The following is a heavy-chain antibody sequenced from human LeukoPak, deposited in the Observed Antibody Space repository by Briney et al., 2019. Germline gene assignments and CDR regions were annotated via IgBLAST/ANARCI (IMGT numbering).Heavy chain of an antibody. CDR2: INWNGGST. CDR1: GFTFDDYG. CDR3: ARGLVVPAAIGNYFDY. Sequence: GGSLRLSCAASGFTFDDYGMSWVRQAPGKGLEWVSGINWNGGSTGCADSVKGRFTISRDNAKNSLYLQMNSLRAEDTALYYCARGLVVPAAIGNYFDYWGQGTLVTVSS. V-gene: IGHV3-20*04. J-gene: IGHJ4*02. D-gene: IGHD2-2*02.